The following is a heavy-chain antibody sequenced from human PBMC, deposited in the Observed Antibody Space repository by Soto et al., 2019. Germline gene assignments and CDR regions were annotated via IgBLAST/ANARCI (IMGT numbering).Heavy chain of an antibody. V-gene: IGHV3-23*01. CDR2: ITGSGGST. CDR3: AKCVSSSSCPPTGFDP. J-gene: IGHJ5*02. Sequence: GGSLRLSCAASGFTFSSYAMTWVRQAPGKGLEYVSSITGSGGSTYYADSVRGRFTISRDNSKNTLFVQMNSLRAEDTAIYYCAKCVSSSSCPPTGFDPSGQGSLVTVS. CDR1: GFTFSSYA. D-gene: IGHD2-2*01.